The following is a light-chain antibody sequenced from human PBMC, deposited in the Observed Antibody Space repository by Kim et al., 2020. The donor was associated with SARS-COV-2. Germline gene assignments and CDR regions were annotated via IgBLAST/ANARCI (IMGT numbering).Light chain of an antibody. CDR2: GAS. V-gene: IGKV3-15*01. CDR1: QSVSID. CDR3: QQDKKWWR. J-gene: IGKJ1*01. Sequence: EIVMTQSPATLSVSPGGRATLSCRASQSVSIDLAWYQQKPGQAPRLLIYGASTRATGIPARFSGSGSGTEFTFTISSLQSEDFAVYYWQQDKKWWRFGQGTKVDIK.